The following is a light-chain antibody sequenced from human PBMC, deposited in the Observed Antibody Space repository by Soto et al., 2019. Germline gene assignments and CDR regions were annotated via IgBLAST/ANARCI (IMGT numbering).Light chain of an antibody. CDR1: QSVTSN. V-gene: IGKV3-20*01. CDR2: GAS. J-gene: IGKJ1*01. Sequence: EIVMTQSPATLSVSPGERVTLSCRASQSVTSNLAWYQQKPGQAPILLIYGASSRATGIPDRFSGSGSGTDFTLTISRLEPEDFAVYYCQHYGSSWTFGQGTKVDIK. CDR3: QHYGSSWT.